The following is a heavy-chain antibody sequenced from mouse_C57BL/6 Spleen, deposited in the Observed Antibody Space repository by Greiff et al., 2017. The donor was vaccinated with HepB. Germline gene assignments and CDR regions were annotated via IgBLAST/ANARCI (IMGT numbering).Heavy chain of an antibody. CDR2: INPSNGGT. Sequence: QVQLQQPGTELVKPGASVKLSCKASGYTFTSYWMHWVKQRPGQGLEWIGNINPSNGGTNYNEKFKSKATLTVDKSSSTAYMQLSSLTSEDSAVYYCARRGRRIMDYYGSSYYFDYWGQGTTLIVSS. J-gene: IGHJ2*01. CDR1: GYTFTSYW. CDR3: ARRGRRIMDYYGSSYYFDY. D-gene: IGHD1-1*01. V-gene: IGHV1-53*01.